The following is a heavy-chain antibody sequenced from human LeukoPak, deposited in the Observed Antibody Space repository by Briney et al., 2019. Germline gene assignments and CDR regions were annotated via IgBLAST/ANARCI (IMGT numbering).Heavy chain of an antibody. CDR2: ISGSGGST. CDR1: GFTFSSHG. D-gene: IGHD3-22*01. V-gene: IGHV3-23*01. J-gene: IGHJ4*02. Sequence: GGSLRLSCVASGFTFSSHGMNWVRQAPGKGLEWVSAISGSGGSTYYADSVKGRFTISRDNSKNTLYLQMNSLRAEDTAVYYCAKDLIGPNYFDYWGQGTLVTVSS. CDR3: AKDLIGPNYFDY.